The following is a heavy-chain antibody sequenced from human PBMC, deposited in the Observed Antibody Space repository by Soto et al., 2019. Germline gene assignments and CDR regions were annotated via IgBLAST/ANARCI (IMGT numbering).Heavy chain of an antibody. D-gene: IGHD2-2*01. J-gene: IGHJ5*02. V-gene: IGHV4-31*03. CDR3: AKLSCTSSTCYFPGWFDP. Sequence: PSATLSLTCTVSGDSMRGGASFWSWIRQPPGKGLEWIANVYYRGSSSYNPSLKSRLTISVDTTKNQFSLQLKSMTAADTAVYYCAKLSCTSSTCYFPGWFDPWGQGTLVTVSS. CDR1: GDSMRGGASF. CDR2: VYYRGSS.